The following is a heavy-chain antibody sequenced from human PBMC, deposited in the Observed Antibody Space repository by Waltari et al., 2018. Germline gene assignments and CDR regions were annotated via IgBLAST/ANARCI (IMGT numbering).Heavy chain of an antibody. V-gene: IGHV1-8*03. J-gene: IGHJ5*02. D-gene: IGHD6-13*01. CDR3: ARAPALYSSSWFGSGYNWFDP. CDR2: MNPNSGNT. Sequence: QVQLVQSGAEVKKPGASVKVSCKASGYTFTSYDINWVRQATGQGLEWMGWMNPNSGNTGYAQKFQGRVTITRNTSISTAYMELSSLRSEDTAVYYCARAPALYSSSWFGSGYNWFDPWGQGTLVTVSS. CDR1: GYTFTSYD.